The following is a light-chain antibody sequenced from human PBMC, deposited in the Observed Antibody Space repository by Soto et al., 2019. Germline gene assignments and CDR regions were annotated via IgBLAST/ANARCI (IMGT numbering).Light chain of an antibody. Sequence: QSVLTQPPSASGTPGQRVTLSCSGSSSNIGSNTVNWYQQLPGTAPKLLIYSNNQRTSGVPDRFSGSKSGTSASLAISALQSEDEADYYCAAWDDSLNGHYVFGTGTKLTVL. CDR3: AAWDDSLNGHYV. J-gene: IGLJ1*01. CDR2: SNN. V-gene: IGLV1-44*01. CDR1: SSNIGSNT.